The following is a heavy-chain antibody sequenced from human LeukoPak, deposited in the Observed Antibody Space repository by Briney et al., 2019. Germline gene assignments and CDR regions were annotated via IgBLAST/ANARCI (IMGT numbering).Heavy chain of an antibody. J-gene: IGHJ4*02. Sequence: GGPVRLSCVASGFTFSGYTMNWVRQAPGKGLEWVSSITSSSTYIYYADSVRGRFTISRDNAKNSLYLQMNSLRAEDTAVYYCARDSVRHLDYWGQGTLVADPS. V-gene: IGHV3-21*01. CDR1: GFTFSGYT. CDR2: ITSSSTYI. D-gene: IGHD5/OR15-5a*01. CDR3: ARDSVRHLDY.